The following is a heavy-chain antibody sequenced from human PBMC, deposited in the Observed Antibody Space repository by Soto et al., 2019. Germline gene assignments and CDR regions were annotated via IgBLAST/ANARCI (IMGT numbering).Heavy chain of an antibody. J-gene: IGHJ6*02. CDR1: GFSFSNYA. Sequence: GGSLRLSCAASGFSFSNYAMTWVRQAPGKGPEWVSVISLAGGSTYYADSVKGRFTISRHNSKNTLYLQMNSLRAEDTAVYYCARDTMVRSVWGQGTTVTVSS. V-gene: IGHV3-23*01. CDR3: ARDTMVRSV. CDR2: ISLAGGST. D-gene: IGHD3-10*01.